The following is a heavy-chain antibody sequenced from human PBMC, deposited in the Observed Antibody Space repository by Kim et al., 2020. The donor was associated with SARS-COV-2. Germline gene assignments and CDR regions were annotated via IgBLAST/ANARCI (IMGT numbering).Heavy chain of an antibody. CDR1: GFTFSSYG. Sequence: GGSLRLSCAASGFTFSSYGMHWVRQAPGKGLEWVAVISYDGSNKYYADSVKGRFTISRDNSKNTLYLQMNSLRAEDTAVYYCAKDLPGAFDIWGQGTMVTVSS. J-gene: IGHJ3*02. CDR2: ISYDGSNK. CDR3: AKDLPGAFDI. V-gene: IGHV3-30*18.